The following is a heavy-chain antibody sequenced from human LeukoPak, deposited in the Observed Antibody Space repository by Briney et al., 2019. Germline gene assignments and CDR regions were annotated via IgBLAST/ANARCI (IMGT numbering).Heavy chain of an antibody. CDR1: GFTFSSYP. J-gene: IGHJ5*02. CDR2: ISSSGGNT. Sequence: GGSLRLSCAASGFTFSSYPMSWVRQAPEKGLEWVSAISSSGGNTYYAGSVMGRFSISRDNSKSTLYLQMNSLRVEDTAIYYCAREDVSHHTTGFGPWGQGTLVTVSS. V-gene: IGHV3-23*01. D-gene: IGHD1-1*01. CDR3: AREDVSHHTTGFGP.